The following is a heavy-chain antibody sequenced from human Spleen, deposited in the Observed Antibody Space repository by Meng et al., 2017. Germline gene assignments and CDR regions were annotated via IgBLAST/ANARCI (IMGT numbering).Heavy chain of an antibody. CDR2: IYHSGTT. J-gene: IGHJ3*01. CDR3: ARYGVGGTDAFDV. Sequence: QVLLPESGPGLVQPSGTSALTFAVSGGSISSSNWWSLVRQPPGKGLEWSGEIYHSGTTNYNPSLRSRVSISVDKSKNQFSLKLSSVTAADTAIYYCARYGVGGTDAFDVWGQGTMVTVSS. D-gene: IGHD1-26*01. CDR1: GGSISSSNW. V-gene: IGHV4-4*02.